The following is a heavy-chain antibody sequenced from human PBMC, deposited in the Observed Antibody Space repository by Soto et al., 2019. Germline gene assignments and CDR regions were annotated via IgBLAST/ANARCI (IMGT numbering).Heavy chain of an antibody. CDR2: IYSSGST. V-gene: IGHV4-61*01. D-gene: IGHD5-18*01. CDR1: GDSVSSDNYY. CDR3: ARDIRGYSRAFDY. Sequence: QVQLQESGPGLVKPSETLSLTCTVSGDSVSSDNYYWTWIRQPPGKGLEWIGYIYSSGSTNYNPSLKCRVTISLDTSSNQFSLKLTSVTAADTAVYYCARDIRGYSRAFDYWGQGTLVTVSS. J-gene: IGHJ4*02.